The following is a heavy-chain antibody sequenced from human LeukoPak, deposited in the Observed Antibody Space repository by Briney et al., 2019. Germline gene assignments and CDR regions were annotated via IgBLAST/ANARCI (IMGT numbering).Heavy chain of an antibody. V-gene: IGHV3-20*04. CDR2: INWNGGST. Sequence: GGSLRLSCAASGSTFDDYGMSWVRQAPGKGLEWVSGINWNGGSTGYADSVKGRFTISRDNAKNSLYLQMNSLRAEDTAVYYCARANRILRYFDWLFSYYFDYWGQGTLVTVSS. CDR3: ARANRILRYFDWLFSYYFDY. D-gene: IGHD3-9*01. CDR1: GSTFDDYG. J-gene: IGHJ4*02.